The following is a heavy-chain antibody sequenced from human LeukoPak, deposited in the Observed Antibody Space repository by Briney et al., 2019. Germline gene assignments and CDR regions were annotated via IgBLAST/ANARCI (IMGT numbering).Heavy chain of an antibody. J-gene: IGHJ4*02. CDR2: IYYSGST. CDR3: ARGITIRGRDYFDY. Sequence: SETLSLTCTVSGGSISRSGYYWGWIRHPPGKGLEWIASIYYSGSTYYNPSLKSRVTMSVDTSMNQFSLKLSSVTAADTAVYFCARGITIRGRDYFDYWGQGTLVTVSS. CDR1: GGSISRSGYY. V-gene: IGHV4-39*07. D-gene: IGHD3-16*01.